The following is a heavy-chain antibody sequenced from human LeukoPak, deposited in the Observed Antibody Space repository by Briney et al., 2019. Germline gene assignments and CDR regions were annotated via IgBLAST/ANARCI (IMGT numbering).Heavy chain of an antibody. V-gene: IGHV4-38-2*02. CDR1: GYSVSSGYY. Sequence: SETLSLTCIVSGYSVSSGYYWGRSRRSPGKGLEWLAAVSNSGTTYYSPSLKGRVTISLDTFKNEFSLRLTSVTAADTGVYYCARAPGSGWSDWGQGARVTVSS. CDR2: VSNSGTT. D-gene: IGHD6-19*01. J-gene: IGHJ4*02. CDR3: ARAPGSGWSD.